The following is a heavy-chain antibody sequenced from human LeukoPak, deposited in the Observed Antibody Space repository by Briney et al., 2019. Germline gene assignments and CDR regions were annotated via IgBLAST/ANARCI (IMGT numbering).Heavy chain of an antibody. CDR3: VKTHFDHYYGLDV. J-gene: IGHJ6*02. CDR2: ISSNGGST. Sequence: GGSLRLSCSASGCTFSSYAMHWVRQAPGKGLEYVSAISSNGGSTYYADSVKGRFTISRDNSKNTLYLQMSSLRVDDTAVYYCVKTHFDHYYGLDVWGQGTTVIVSS. CDR1: GCTFSSYA. V-gene: IGHV3-64D*09.